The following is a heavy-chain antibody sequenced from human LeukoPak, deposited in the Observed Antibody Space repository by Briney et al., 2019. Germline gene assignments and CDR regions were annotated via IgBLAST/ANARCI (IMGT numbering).Heavy chain of an antibody. V-gene: IGHV3-7*01. J-gene: IGHJ4*02. CDR1: GFTFSSYW. Sequence: GGSLRLSCAASGFTFSSYWMSWVRQAPGKGLEWVANIKQDGSEKYYVDSVKGRFTISRDNSKNTLYLQMNSLRAEDTAVYYCARVVSEQWLVFDYWGQGTLVTVSS. CDR2: IKQDGSEK. CDR3: ARVVSEQWLVFDY. D-gene: IGHD6-19*01.